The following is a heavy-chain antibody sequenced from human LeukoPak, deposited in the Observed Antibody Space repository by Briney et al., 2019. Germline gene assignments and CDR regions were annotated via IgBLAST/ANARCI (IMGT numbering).Heavy chain of an antibody. V-gene: IGHV1-8*01. CDR1: GYTFTSYD. D-gene: IGHD3-10*01. J-gene: IGHJ4*02. CDR2: MNPNSGNT. Sequence: ASVKVSCKASGYTFTSYDINWVRQATGQGLEWMGWMNPNSGNTGYAQKFQGRVTMTRNTSISTAYMELSSLRSEDTAVYYCAIPSGSYSYFDYWGQGTLVTVSS. CDR3: AIPSGSYSYFDY.